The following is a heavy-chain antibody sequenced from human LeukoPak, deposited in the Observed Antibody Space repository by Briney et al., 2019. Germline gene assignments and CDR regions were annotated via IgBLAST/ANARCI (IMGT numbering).Heavy chain of an antibody. J-gene: IGHJ4*02. CDR3: ARVGFLEWLDY. CDR1: GYTFTGYY. V-gene: IGHV1-2*02. Sequence: ASVKVSCKASGYTFTGYYMHWVRQAPGQGLEWMGWINPNSGGTNHAQKFQGRVTMTRDTSISTAYMELSRLRSDDTAVYYCARVGFLEWLDYWGQGTLVTVSS. CDR2: INPNSGGT. D-gene: IGHD3-3*01.